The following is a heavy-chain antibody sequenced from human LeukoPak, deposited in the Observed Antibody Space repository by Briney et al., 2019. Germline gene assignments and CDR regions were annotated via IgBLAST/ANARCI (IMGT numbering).Heavy chain of an antibody. J-gene: IGHJ4*02. V-gene: IGHV3-23*01. CDR2: ISGDGTRT. D-gene: IGHD3-16*01. CDR1: GFSFSSYA. CDR3: AKWPEGAMDYFDY. Sequence: GGCLRLSCAASGFSFSSYAMTWARQAPVKGLEWVSAISGDGTRTYYADSVKGRFTISRDNSKNTLYLEMSSLRVEDTAIYYCAKWPEGAMDYFDYWGQGTLVTVSS.